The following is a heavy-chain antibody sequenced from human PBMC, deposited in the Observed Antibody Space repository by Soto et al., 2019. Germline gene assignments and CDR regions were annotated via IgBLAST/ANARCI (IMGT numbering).Heavy chain of an antibody. Sequence: ASVKVSCKASGYTFTSYALHWLRQAPGQGLEWMGWINAGDGSTKYSEHFQGRVTITLDTSATTVFVELTGLKSEDTAIYYCARTESFPPYFDYWGQGSLVTVSS. CDR1: GYTFTSYA. CDR3: ARTESFPPYFDY. J-gene: IGHJ4*02. D-gene: IGHD3-3*01. V-gene: IGHV1-3*01. CDR2: INAGDGST.